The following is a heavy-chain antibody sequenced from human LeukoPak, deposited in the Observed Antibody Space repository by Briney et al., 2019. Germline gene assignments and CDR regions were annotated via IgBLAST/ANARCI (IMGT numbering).Heavy chain of an antibody. CDR2: INPSGGST. CDR3: ARETPVGVEGAFDI. CDR1: GYTFTSYD. J-gene: IGHJ3*02. D-gene: IGHD3-10*01. Sequence: ASVKVSCKASGYTFTSYDINWVRQATGQGPEWMGIINPSGGSTSYAQKFQGRVTMTRDTSTSTVYMELSSLRSEDTAVYYCARETPVGVEGAFDIWGQGTMVTVSS. V-gene: IGHV1-46*01.